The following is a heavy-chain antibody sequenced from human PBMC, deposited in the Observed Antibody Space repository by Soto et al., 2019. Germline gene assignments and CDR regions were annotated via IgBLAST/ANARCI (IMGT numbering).Heavy chain of an antibody. CDR1: GGSISSGGYY. CDR2: IYYSGST. Sequence: TLSLTCTVSGGSISSGGYYWSWIRQHPGKGLEWIGYIYYSGSTYYNPSLKSRVTISVDTSKNQFSLKLSSVTAADTAVYYCSRGTGYSKIDYWGQGTLVTVSS. J-gene: IGHJ4*02. D-gene: IGHD3-9*01. V-gene: IGHV4-31*02. CDR3: SRGTGYSKIDY.